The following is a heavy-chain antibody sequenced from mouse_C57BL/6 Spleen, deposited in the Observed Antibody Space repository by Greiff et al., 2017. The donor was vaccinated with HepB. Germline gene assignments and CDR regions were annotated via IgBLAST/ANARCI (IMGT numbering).Heavy chain of an antibody. CDR1: GYTFTSYW. Sequence: QVHVKQPGAELVKPGASVKLSCKASGYTFTSYWMHWVKQRPGRGLEWIGRIDPNSGGTKYNEKFKSKATLTVDKPSSTAYMQLSSLTSEDSAVYYCARAFITTVVAHWYFDVWGTGTTVTVSS. CDR3: ARAFITTVVAHWYFDV. J-gene: IGHJ1*03. V-gene: IGHV1-72*01. D-gene: IGHD1-1*01. CDR2: IDPNSGGT.